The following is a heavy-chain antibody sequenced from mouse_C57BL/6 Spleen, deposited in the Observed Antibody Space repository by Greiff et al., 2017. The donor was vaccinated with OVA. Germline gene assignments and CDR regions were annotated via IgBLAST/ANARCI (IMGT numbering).Heavy chain of an antibody. J-gene: IGHJ2*01. CDR1: GYAFSSSW. Sequence: QVQLQQSGPELVKPGASVKISCKASGYAFSSSWMNWVKQRPGKGLEWIGRIYPGDGDTNYNGKFKGKATLTADKSSSTAYMQLSSLTSEDSAVYFCARLPNYYGSSHFDYWGQGTTLTVSS. D-gene: IGHD1-1*01. CDR2: IYPGDGDT. V-gene: IGHV1-82*01. CDR3: ARLPNYYGSSHFDY.